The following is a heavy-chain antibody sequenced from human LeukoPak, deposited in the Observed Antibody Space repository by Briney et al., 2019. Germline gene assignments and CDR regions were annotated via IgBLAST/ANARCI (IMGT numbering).Heavy chain of an antibody. Sequence: GASVKVSCKASGYTFTGYYMHWVRQAPGQGLEWMGWINPNSGGTNYAQKFQGRVTMTRDTSISTAYMELSRLRSDDTAVYYCARMSYYDSSGDNWFDPWGQGTLVTVS. J-gene: IGHJ5*02. CDR3: ARMSYYDSSGDNWFDP. CDR1: GYTFTGYY. V-gene: IGHV1-2*02. CDR2: INPNSGGT. D-gene: IGHD3-22*01.